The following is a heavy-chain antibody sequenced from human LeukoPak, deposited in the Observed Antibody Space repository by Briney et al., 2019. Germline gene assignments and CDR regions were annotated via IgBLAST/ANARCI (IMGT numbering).Heavy chain of an antibody. V-gene: IGHV3-30*15. Sequence: GGSLRLSCAASGFSFSTYAMHWVRQAPGKGLEWVAVISDDGSDKYYADSVKGRFTISRDNPKNTLYLQMSSLRAEDTAVYYCARDSGSGYYDSSGSFFDYWGQGTLVTVSS. CDR3: ARDSGSGYYDSSGSFFDY. CDR1: GFSFSTYA. J-gene: IGHJ4*02. D-gene: IGHD3-22*01. CDR2: ISDDGSDK.